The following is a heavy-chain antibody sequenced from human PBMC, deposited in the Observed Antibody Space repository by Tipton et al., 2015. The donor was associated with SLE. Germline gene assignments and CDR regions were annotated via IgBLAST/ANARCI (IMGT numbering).Heavy chain of an antibody. CDR2: INDVGGT. CDR1: GASFSYYY. V-gene: IGHV4-34*01. D-gene: IGHD2-8*02. Sequence: TLSLTCAVYGASFSYYYWSWIRHPPGKGLEWIGEINDVGGTNFNPSLKSRVTLSVDTSKKQFSLSLTSVTAADTAVYYCAREDGAVTDRGHFAKWGQGTLVTVSS. CDR3: AREDGAVTDRGHFAK. J-gene: IGHJ4*02.